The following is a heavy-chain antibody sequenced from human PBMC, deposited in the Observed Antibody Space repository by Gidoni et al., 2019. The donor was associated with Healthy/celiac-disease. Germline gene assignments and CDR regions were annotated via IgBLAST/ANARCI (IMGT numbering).Heavy chain of an antibody. Sequence: QVQLQQWGAGLLKPSETLSLTCAVYGGSFSVYNWSWIRQPQGKGLEWVVEIHHRESNNYNPSLKSRVTISIDTSKNQFSLRLSSVTAADTAVYYCARDASHGPYGMDVWGQGTTVTVS. J-gene: IGHJ6*02. CDR2: IHHRESN. V-gene: IGHV4-34*01. CDR3: ARDASHGPYGMDV. CDR1: GGSFSVYN.